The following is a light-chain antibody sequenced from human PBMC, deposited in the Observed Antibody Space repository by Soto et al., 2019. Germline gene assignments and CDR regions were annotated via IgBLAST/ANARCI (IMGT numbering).Light chain of an antibody. CDR1: QDIRND. Sequence: DIQMTQSPSSLSASVGDSVTITCRASQDIRNDLGWYQHKPGKVPKRLIHTASTLQCWVPSRFSGSGSGTEFTLTISSLQPEDFATYYCLQQNTLPYTFGQGTKLEIK. J-gene: IGKJ2*01. CDR3: LQQNTLPYT. V-gene: IGKV1-17*01. CDR2: TAS.